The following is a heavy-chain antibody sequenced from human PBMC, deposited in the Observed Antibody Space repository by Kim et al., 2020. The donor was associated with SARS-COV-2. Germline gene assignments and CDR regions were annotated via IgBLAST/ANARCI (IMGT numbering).Heavy chain of an antibody. V-gene: IGHV3-30*04. CDR1: GFTFTSYA. CDR3: TRGFPVVRGAQFDY. Sequence: GGSLRLSCAASGFTFTSYAMYWVRQAPGKGLEWVAVISCDGSNKYYADSVKGRFTISRDNSKNTLYLQMNSLRAEDTAVYYCTRGFPVVRGAQFDYWGQGTLVTVSS. D-gene: IGHD3-10*01. CDR2: ISCDGSNK. J-gene: IGHJ4*02.